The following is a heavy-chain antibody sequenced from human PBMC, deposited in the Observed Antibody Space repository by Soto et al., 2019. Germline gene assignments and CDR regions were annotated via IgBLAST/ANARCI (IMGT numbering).Heavy chain of an antibody. J-gene: IGHJ6*02. V-gene: IGHV1-18*01. D-gene: IGHD3-16*01. CDR1: GYIFVNYG. Sequence: QVQLVQSGDEVKKPGASVKVSCKASGYIFVNYGIAWVRQAPGQGLEWMGWISPYTGNTHSATKIQGRLTMPTXTXPSTAYMDLGSLTSDDTAVYYCVMVDNYVTPTPQDVWGQGTTVTVSS. CDR2: ISPYTGNT. CDR3: VMVDNYVTPTPQDV.